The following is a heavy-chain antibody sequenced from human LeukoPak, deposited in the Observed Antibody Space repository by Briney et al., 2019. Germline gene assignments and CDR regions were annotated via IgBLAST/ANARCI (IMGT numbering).Heavy chain of an antibody. CDR2: IRYDGSNK. D-gene: IGHD5-24*01. CDR1: GFTFSNYG. Sequence: GGSLRLSCAASGFTFSNYGMHWVRQAPGKGLEWVAFIRYDGSNKYYAETVKGRFTISRDNSKNTLYLQMNSLRTEDTAVYYCARRRDGNSFSFDYWGQGTLVTVSS. J-gene: IGHJ4*02. CDR3: ARRRDGNSFSFDY. V-gene: IGHV3-30*02.